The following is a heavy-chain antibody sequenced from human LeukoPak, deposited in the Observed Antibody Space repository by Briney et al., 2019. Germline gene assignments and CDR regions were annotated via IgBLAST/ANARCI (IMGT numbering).Heavy chain of an antibody. Sequence: GSLRLSCAASGFSFSNAWMSWVRQAPGKGMEWVAVVSNDGRNEYYADSVQGRFSISRDNSKNTVYLQMNSLRAEDTAVYYCARDSASTPLDYWGQGTLVTVSS. CDR2: VSNDGRNE. D-gene: IGHD1-26*01. CDR1: GFSFSNAW. J-gene: IGHJ4*02. CDR3: ARDSASTPLDY. V-gene: IGHV3-33*08.